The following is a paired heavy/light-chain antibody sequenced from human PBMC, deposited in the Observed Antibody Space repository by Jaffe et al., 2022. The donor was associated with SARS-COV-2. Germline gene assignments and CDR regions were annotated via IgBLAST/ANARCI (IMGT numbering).Light chain of an antibody. V-gene: IGKV1-5*03. CDR1: QSISSW. CDR3: QQYNSYSYT. Sequence: DTQMTQSPSTLSASVGDRVTITCRASQSISSWLAWYQQKPGKAPKLLIYKASSLESGVPSRFSGSGSGTEFTLTITSLQPDDFATYYCQQYNSYSYTFGQGTKLEIK. CDR2: KAS. J-gene: IGKJ2*01.
Heavy chain of an antibody. CDR3: ARDSRFGEFPSGH. D-gene: IGHD3-10*01. J-gene: IGHJ4*02. CDR2: ISGDNGNT. CDR1: GYTFTRYG. Sequence: QVQVVQSGGEVKKPGASVKVSCKASGYTFTRYGISWVRQAPGQGLEWMGWISGDNGNTKYAQKLQGRVTMTTDTSTSTAYMELRSLRSDDTAMYYCARDSRFGEFPSGHWGQGTLVTVAS. V-gene: IGHV1-18*01.